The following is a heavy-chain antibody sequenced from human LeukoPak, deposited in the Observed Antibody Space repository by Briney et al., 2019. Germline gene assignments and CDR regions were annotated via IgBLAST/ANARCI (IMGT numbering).Heavy chain of an antibody. CDR1: GGSFSGYY. CDR3: ARVEDSGYDWGYFDY. Sequence: SETLSLTCAVYGGSFSGYYWSWIRQPPGKGLEWIGEINHSGSTNYNPSLKSRVTISVDTSKNQFSLKLSSVTAAATAVYYCARVEDSGYDWGYFDYWGQGTLVTVSS. D-gene: IGHD5-12*01. V-gene: IGHV4-34*01. J-gene: IGHJ4*02. CDR2: INHSGST.